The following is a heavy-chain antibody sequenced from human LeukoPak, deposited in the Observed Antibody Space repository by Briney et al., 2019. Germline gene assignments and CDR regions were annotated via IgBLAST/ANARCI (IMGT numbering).Heavy chain of an antibody. CDR3: TKTTTGYSSGQYPGWPAAH. CDR1: GFTFNNYA. CDR2: IFGSGGSA. Sequence: PGGSLRLSCTASGFTFNNYAMYWVRQAPRKGLEWVAGIFGSGGSAHYADSVKGRFTISRDNSKNTVYLQMDSLRGEDTAVYYCTKTTTGYSSGQYPGWPAAHCGQGALVTVSS. V-gene: IGHV3-23*01. D-gene: IGHD3-22*01. J-gene: IGHJ4*02.